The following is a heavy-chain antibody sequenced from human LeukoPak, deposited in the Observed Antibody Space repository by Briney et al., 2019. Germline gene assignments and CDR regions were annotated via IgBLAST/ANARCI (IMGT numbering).Heavy chain of an antibody. CDR1: GFTFSSYA. Sequence: PGGSLRLSCAASGFTFSSYAMSWVRQAPGKGLEWVSAISGSGGSTCYADSVKGRFTISRDNSKNTLYLQMNSLRAEDTAVYCCAKDLGVLRYFDTPNFDYWGQGTLVTVSS. CDR3: AKDLGVLRYFDTPNFDY. D-gene: IGHD3-9*01. V-gene: IGHV3-23*01. CDR2: ISGSGGST. J-gene: IGHJ4*02.